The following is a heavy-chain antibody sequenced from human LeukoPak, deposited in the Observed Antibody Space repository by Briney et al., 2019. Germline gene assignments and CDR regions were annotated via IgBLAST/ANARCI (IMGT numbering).Heavy chain of an antibody. Sequence: GGSLRLSCAASGFTFSSYAMHWVRQAPGKGLEYVSAISSNGGSTYYAKSVKGRFTISRDNSKNTLYLQMGSLRAEDMAVYYCARGPSYYMDVWGKGTTVTVSS. CDR3: ARGPSYYMDV. CDR2: ISSNGGST. V-gene: IGHV3-64*01. J-gene: IGHJ6*03. CDR1: GFTFSSYA.